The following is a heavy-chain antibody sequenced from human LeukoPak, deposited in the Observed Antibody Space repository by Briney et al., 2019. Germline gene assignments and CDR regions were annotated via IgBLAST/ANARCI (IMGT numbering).Heavy chain of an antibody. CDR1: GYTFTDYY. J-gene: IGHJ4*02. CDR2: INPNSGGT. Sequence: ASVKVSCKASGYTFTDYYIFWVRQAPGQGLELMGWINPNSGGTNYAQKFQGRVTMTRDTSNSTAYMELSRLRSADTAVYYCARVRDGYPTFDYWGQGTLVTVSS. V-gene: IGHV1-2*02. D-gene: IGHD5-24*01. CDR3: ARVRDGYPTFDY.